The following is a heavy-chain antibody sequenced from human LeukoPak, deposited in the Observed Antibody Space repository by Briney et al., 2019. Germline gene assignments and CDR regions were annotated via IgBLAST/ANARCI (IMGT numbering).Heavy chain of an antibody. CDR1: GYTFTNYA. J-gene: IGHJ4*02. D-gene: IGHD6-13*01. CDR3: ARGGSLDY. Sequence: ASVKVSCKASGYTFTNYAVNWVRQAPGQRLEWMGWINAGNGDKKYSQKFQGRVTITRDTSATTAYMELSSLRSEDTAVYYCARGGSLDYWGQGTLVTVSS. V-gene: IGHV1-3*01. CDR2: INAGNGDK.